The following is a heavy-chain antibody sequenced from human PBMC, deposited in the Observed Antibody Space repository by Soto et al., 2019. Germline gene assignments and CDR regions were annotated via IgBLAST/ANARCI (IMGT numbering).Heavy chain of an antibody. CDR1: GYTFTSYY. J-gene: IGHJ5*02. CDR3: ARDGRTGRHCSCGRCYIYWFDP. CDR2: INPSGGST. Sequence: QVQLVQSGAEVKKPGASVKVSCKASGYTFTSYYMHWVRQAPGQGLEWMGIINPSGGSTSYAQKSRGRVTMTRDTSTNTVCVELSSLRSEDTAVYYCARDGRTGRHCSCGRCYIYWFDPWGQGTLVTVSS. V-gene: IGHV1-46*01. D-gene: IGHD2-15*01.